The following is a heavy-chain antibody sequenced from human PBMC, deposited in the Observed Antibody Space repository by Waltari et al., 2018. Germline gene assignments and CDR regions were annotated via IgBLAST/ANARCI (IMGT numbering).Heavy chain of an antibody. CDR3: ASPHYYHAGSYIDY. J-gene: IGHJ4*02. V-gene: IGHV4-30-4*01. D-gene: IGHD3-10*01. Sequence: QVRLQESGPGVVKPSQTLSLTCTVSGGSLSSGDYYWSLIRQPPGKGLEWIGSIHYNGNTYYNPSLKSRLTMSVDTSKNQFSLKVSSVTAADTAVYYCASPHYYHAGSYIDYWGQGTLVTVSS. CDR1: GGSLSSGDYY. CDR2: IHYNGNT.